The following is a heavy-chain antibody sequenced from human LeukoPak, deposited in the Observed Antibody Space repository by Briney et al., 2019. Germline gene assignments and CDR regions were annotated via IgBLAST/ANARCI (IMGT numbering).Heavy chain of an antibody. CDR3: AKVSTEDVN. J-gene: IGHJ4*02. CDR1: GFTFSSYV. CDR2: ISGSGGST. V-gene: IGHV3-23*01. Sequence: GGSLRLSCAASGFTFSSYVMTWVRQAPGKGLEWVSSISGSGGSTYYADTVKGRFTISRDNSKNTLSLQMNSLRAEDTAIYYCAKVSTEDVNWGQGTLVTVSS. D-gene: IGHD4-17*01.